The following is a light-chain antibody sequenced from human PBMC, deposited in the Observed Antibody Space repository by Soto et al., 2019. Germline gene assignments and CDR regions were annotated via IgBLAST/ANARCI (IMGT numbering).Light chain of an antibody. CDR1: QSVSSSY. CDR2: GAS. V-gene: IGKV3-20*01. J-gene: IGKJ5*01. Sequence: ETLLTQSPFTLSLIAGERATLSCRAIQSVSSSYLAWYQQKPGQTPRLLIFGASSRATGIPDRFSGSGSGTDFTLTISRLEPEDLAVYYCHQYGISPPVTFGQGTRLEIK. CDR3: HQYGISPPVT.